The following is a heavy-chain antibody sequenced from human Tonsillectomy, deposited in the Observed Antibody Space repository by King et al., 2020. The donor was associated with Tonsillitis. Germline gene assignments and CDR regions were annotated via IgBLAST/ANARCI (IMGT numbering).Heavy chain of an antibody. CDR3: TKGSVAGTSNWFDP. Sequence: VQLVESGGGLVQPGGSLRLSCAASGFTFSSYAINWVRQAPGKGLEWVSSISGSGGSTYYADSVKGRFTISRDNSKTTVDLQMNSLRAEDTAVYYCTKGSVAGTSNWFDPWGPGTLVTVSS. J-gene: IGHJ5*02. CDR1: GFTFSSYA. CDR2: ISGSGGST. V-gene: IGHV3-23*04. D-gene: IGHD6-19*01.